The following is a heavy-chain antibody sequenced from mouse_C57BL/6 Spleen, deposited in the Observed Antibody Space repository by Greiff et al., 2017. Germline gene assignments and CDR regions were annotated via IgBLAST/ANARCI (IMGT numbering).Heavy chain of an antibody. CDR2: LRNKANNHST. J-gene: IGHJ1*03. V-gene: IGHV6-6*01. CDR3: TRGSPWYFDV. CDR1: GFTFSDAW. Sequence: EVKVVESGGGLVQPGGSMKLSCAASGFTFSDAWMDWVRQSPEKGLEWVAALRNKANNHSTYYAESVKGRFTISRDKSKSSGYLQMNSIRAKDTDIYYCTRGSPWYFDVWGTGTTVTVSS.